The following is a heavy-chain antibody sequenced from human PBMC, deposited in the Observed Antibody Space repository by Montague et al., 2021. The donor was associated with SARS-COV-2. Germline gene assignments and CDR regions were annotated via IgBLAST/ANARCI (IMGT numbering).Heavy chain of an antibody. Sequence: SLRISCAASGFTFSSFTMSWVRLAPGKGLEWVSTISGSGGSTWYADSVKGRFTISRDDSKSTLFLQMNSLRAEDTALYYCTGADNYGSWGRGTLVTVSS. CDR3: TGADNYGS. D-gene: IGHD4-17*01. CDR1: GFTFSSFT. J-gene: IGHJ5*02. CDR2: ISGSGGST. V-gene: IGHV3-23*01.